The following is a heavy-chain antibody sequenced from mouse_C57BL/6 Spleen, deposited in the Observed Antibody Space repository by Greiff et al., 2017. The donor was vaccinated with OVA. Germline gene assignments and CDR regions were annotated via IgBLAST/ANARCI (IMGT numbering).Heavy chain of an antibody. D-gene: IGHD1-1*01. CDR2: IDPSDSYT. CDR3: ARLRDTTVVAHFDY. V-gene: IGHV1-69*01. J-gene: IGHJ2*01. Sequence: VQLQQPGAELVMPGASVKLSCKASGYTFTSYWMHWVKQRPGQGLEWIGEIDPSDSYTNYNQKFKGKSTLTVDKSSSTAYMQLSSLTSEDSAVYYCARLRDTTVVAHFDYWGQGTTLTVSS. CDR1: GYTFTSYW.